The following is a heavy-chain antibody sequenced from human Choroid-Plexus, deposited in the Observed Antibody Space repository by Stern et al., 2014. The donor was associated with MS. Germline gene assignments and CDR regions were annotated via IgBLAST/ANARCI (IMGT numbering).Heavy chain of an antibody. Sequence: QVQLVEAGGGVVQPGRPLRRSCVASGFTFGSWAMHWVRQAPGKGLEGVAGVSYDGSNKYYADSVTGRFTISRDNSQNTLYMQMSSLRPEDTAVYYCAKDRQYLTYFFDHWGQGSLVTVSS. J-gene: IGHJ5*02. CDR1: GFTFGSWA. V-gene: IGHV3-30*18. CDR3: AKDRQYLTYFFDH. CDR2: VSYDGSNK. D-gene: IGHD2/OR15-2a*01.